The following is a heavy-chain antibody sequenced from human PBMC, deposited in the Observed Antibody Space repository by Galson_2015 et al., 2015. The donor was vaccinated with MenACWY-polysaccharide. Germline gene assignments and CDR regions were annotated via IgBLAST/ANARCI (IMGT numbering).Heavy chain of an antibody. Sequence: ETLSLTCSLSGGSVKNSYWSWFRQPPGKGLEWIGYIFYTGSTTYNPSLRSRVTISIDAPESHFSLNLTSVTAADTAVYYCARGRALTDYWGQGTLVTVSS. V-gene: IGHV4-59*02. CDR1: GGSVKNSY. J-gene: IGHJ4*02. CDR2: IFYTGST. CDR3: ARGRALTDY.